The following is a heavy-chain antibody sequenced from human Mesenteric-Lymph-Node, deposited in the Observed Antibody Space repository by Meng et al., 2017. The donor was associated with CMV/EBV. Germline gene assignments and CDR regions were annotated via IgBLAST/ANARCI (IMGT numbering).Heavy chain of an antibody. V-gene: IGHV1-69*10. CDR2: IIPILGIA. D-gene: IGHD3-3*01. Sequence: SVKVSCKASGGTFSSYAISWVRQAPGQGLEWMGGIIPILGIANYAQKFQGRVTITADKSTSTAYMELSSLRSEDTAVYYCAREEGDYDFWSGMDVWGQGTTVTVSS. J-gene: IGHJ6*02. CDR1: GGTFSSYA. CDR3: AREEGDYDFWSGMDV.